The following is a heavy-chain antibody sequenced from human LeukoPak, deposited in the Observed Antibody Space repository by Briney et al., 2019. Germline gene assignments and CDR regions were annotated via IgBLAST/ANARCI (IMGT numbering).Heavy chain of an antibody. V-gene: IGHV3-21*04. Sequence: GGSLRLSCAASGFTFSSYSMNWVRQAPGKGLEWVSSISSSSSYIYYADSVKGRFTISRDNAKNSLYLQMNSLRAEDTAVYYCAKGHNWGSAYYFDYWGQGTLVTVSS. CDR2: ISSSSSYI. CDR1: GFTFSSYS. J-gene: IGHJ4*02. CDR3: AKGHNWGSAYYFDY. D-gene: IGHD7-27*01.